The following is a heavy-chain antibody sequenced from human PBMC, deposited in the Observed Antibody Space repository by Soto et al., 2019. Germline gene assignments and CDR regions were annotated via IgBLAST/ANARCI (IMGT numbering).Heavy chain of an antibody. V-gene: IGHV1-18*01. CDR2: ISAYNGNT. CDR3: ARDQYCSSTSCYSDVPWYGNYYYYYMDV. Sequence: GASVKVSCKASGYTFTSYGISWVRQAPGQGLEWMGWISAYNGNTNYAQKLQGRVTMTTDTSTSTAYMELRSLRSDDTAVYYCARDQYCSSTSCYSDVPWYGNYYYYYMDVWGKGTTVTVSS. J-gene: IGHJ6*03. CDR1: GYTFTSYG. D-gene: IGHD2-2*01.